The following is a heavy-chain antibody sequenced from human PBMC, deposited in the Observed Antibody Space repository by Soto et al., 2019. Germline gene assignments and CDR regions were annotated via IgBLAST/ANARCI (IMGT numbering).Heavy chain of an antibody. CDR3: AKNPGYNSGWYSIDY. CDR1: GFTFSNYG. D-gene: IGHD6-19*01. Sequence: SLRLSSAASGFTFSNYGMHWVCQAPGKGLEWVAVISYDGSNKYYADSVKGRFTISRDNSKNTLYLQMNSLRVEDTAMYYCAKNPGYNSGWYSIDYWGQGTPVTVSS. CDR2: ISYDGSNK. V-gene: IGHV3-30*18. J-gene: IGHJ4*02.